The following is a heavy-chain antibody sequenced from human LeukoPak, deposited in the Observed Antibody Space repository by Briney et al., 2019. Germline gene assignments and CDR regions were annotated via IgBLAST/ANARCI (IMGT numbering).Heavy chain of an antibody. D-gene: IGHD3-3*01. Sequence: SETLSLTCTVSGGSISSSSYYWGWIRQPPGKGLEWIGNIYYTGNIYYNPSLKSRVTISVDTSKNQFSLRLSFVTAADTAVYYCARRTIFGVVIDAFDIWGQGTMVTVSS. J-gene: IGHJ3*02. CDR3: ARRTIFGVVIDAFDI. CDR1: GGSISSSSYY. V-gene: IGHV4-39*07. CDR2: IYYTGNI.